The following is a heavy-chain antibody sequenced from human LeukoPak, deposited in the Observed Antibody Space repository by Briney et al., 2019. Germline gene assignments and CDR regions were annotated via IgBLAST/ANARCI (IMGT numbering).Heavy chain of an antibody. CDR1: GFTFSSYS. D-gene: IGHD7-27*01. J-gene: IGHJ4*02. CDR3: ARARLGLPLDY. CDR2: ISSSSSYI. Sequence: GGSLRLSCAASGFTFSSYSMNWVRQAPGKGLEWVPSISSSSSYIYYADSVKGRFTISRDNAKNSLYLQMNSLGAEDTAVYYCARARLGLPLDYWGQGTLVTVSS. V-gene: IGHV3-21*01.